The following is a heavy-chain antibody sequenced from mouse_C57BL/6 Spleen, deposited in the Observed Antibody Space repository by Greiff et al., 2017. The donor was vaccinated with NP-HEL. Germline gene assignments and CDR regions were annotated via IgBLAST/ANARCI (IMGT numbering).Heavy chain of an antibody. V-gene: IGHV1-54*01. J-gene: IGHJ1*03. CDR1: GYAFTNYL. D-gene: IGHD1-1*01. CDR3: ARPYGSSYWYFDV. CDR2: INPGSGGT. Sequence: QVQLKESGAELVRPGTSVKVSCKASGYAFTNYLIEWVKQRPGQGLEWIGVINPGSGGTNYNEKFKGKATLTADKSSSTAYMQLSSLTSEDSAVYFCARPYGSSYWYFDVWGTGTTVTVSS.